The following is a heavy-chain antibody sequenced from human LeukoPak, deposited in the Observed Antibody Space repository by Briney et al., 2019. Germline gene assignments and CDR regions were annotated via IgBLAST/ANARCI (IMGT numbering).Heavy chain of an antibody. D-gene: IGHD1-1*01. V-gene: IGHV1-69*13. J-gene: IGHJ6*03. CDR2: IIPIFGTA. Sequence: ASVKVSCKASGGTFSSYAISWVRQAPGQGLEWMGGIIPIFGTANYAQKFQGRVTITADESTSTAYMELSSLRSEDTAVYYCARDLGPLVRQYYYYYYMDVWGKGTTVTVSS. CDR1: GGTFSSYA. CDR3: ARDLGPLVRQYYYYYYMDV.